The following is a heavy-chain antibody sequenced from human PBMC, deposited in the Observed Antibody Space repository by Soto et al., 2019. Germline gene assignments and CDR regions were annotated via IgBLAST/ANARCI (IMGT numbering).Heavy chain of an antibody. CDR2: INPSGGST. CDR1: GYTFTSYY. CDR3: ARGGNLGLYDFWSGYTWFDP. Sequence: GASVKVSCKASGYTFTSYYMHWVRQAPGQGLEWMGIINPSGGSTSYAQKFQGRVTMTRDTSTSTVYMELSSLRSEDTAVYYCARGGNLGLYDFWSGYTWFDPWGQGTLVTVSS. D-gene: IGHD3-3*01. V-gene: IGHV1-46*01. J-gene: IGHJ5*02.